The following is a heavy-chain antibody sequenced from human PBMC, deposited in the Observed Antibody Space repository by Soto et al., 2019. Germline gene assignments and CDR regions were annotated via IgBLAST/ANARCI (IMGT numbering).Heavy chain of an antibody. J-gene: IGHJ4*02. V-gene: IGHV4-39*07. CDR1: GGSVTNSSYY. CDR3: ARSREFDY. Sequence: PSETLSLTCTVSGGSVTNSSYYWGWIRQSPGKGLEWIGSVYYRGRSYSKSSVKSRVTISIDVSKNQFSLSLRSLTAADTAVYYCARSREFDYWSQGTLVTVSS. CDR2: VYYRGRS.